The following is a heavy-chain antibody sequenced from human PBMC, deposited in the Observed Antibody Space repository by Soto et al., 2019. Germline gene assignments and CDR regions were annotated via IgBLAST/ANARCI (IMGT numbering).Heavy chain of an antibody. D-gene: IGHD3-22*01. V-gene: IGHV1-69*13. J-gene: IGHJ3*02. CDR3: ARDIGDSSGSEGVNAFDI. Sequence: ASVKVSCKASGGTYNSYAISWVRQAPGQGLEWMGGIIPIFGTANYAQKFQGRVTITADESTSTAYMELSSLRSEDTAVYYCARDIGDSSGSEGVNAFDIWGQGTMVTVSS. CDR1: GGTYNSYA. CDR2: IIPIFGTA.